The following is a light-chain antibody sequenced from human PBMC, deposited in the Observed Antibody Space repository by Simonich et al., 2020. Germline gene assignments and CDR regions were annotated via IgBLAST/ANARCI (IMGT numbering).Light chain of an antibody. V-gene: IGKV3-15*01. Sequence: EIVMTQSPATLSVSPGERATLSCRSSQSVSSNLAWYQQKPGQAPRLIIYGASNRATGIPARFSGSGSVTEFTLTISSLQSEDFAVYYCQQYNNWPRTFGQGTKVEIK. CDR1: QSVSSN. J-gene: IGKJ1*01. CDR3: QQYNNWPRT. CDR2: GAS.